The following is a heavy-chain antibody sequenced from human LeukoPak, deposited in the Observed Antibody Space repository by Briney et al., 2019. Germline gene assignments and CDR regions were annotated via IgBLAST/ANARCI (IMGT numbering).Heavy chain of an antibody. CDR1: GYTFTGYY. V-gene: IGHV1-2*02. Sequence: ASVKVSCKASGYTFTGYYMHWVRRAPGQGLEWMGWINPNSGGTNYAQKFQGRVTMTRDTSISTAYMELSRLRSDDTAVYYCARGGSSWYGAPYYFDYWGQGTLVTVSS. D-gene: IGHD6-13*01. J-gene: IGHJ4*02. CDR2: INPNSGGT. CDR3: ARGGSSWYGAPYYFDY.